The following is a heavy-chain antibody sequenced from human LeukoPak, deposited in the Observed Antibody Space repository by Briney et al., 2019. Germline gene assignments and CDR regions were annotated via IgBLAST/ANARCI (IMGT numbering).Heavy chain of an antibody. CDR1: GFTFSSYA. Sequence: GGSLRLSCVASGFTFSSYAMSWVRQAPGKGLEWVSAISGSGGSTYYADSVKGRFTISRDNSKNTLYLQMNSLRAEDTAVCYCAKDGRTHSGSYDFDYWGQGTLVTVSS. CDR3: AKDGRTHSGSYDFDY. D-gene: IGHD1-26*01. V-gene: IGHV3-23*01. CDR2: ISGSGGST. J-gene: IGHJ4*02.